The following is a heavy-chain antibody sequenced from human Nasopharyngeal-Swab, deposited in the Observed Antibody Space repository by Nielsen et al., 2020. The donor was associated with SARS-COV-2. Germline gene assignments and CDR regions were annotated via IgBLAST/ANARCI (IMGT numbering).Heavy chain of an antibody. CDR3: ARGLSSVVPAPILGLGPWYSYYYMDV. J-gene: IGHJ6*03. D-gene: IGHD2-2*01. CDR1: GGSFSDST. Sequence: SETLSLTCAVFGGSFSDSTRNWLRQPPGKGLAWIGEINPGGGSTFSPSLKRRVSISVDPSKNQFSLRLTSVTAADTAVYYCARGLSSVVPAPILGLGPWYSYYYMDVWDKGTTVTVSS. V-gene: IGHV4-34*01. CDR2: INPGGGS.